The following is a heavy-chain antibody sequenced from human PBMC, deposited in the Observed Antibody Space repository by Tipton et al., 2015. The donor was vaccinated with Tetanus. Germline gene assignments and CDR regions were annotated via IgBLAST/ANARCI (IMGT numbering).Heavy chain of an antibody. J-gene: IGHJ1*01. CDR3: AKDRPDYYDSPYEYFQH. V-gene: IGHV3-23*01. Sequence: SLRLSCAASGFTFSSYAMSWVRQAPGKGLEWVSAISGSGGSTYYADSVKGRFTISRDNSKNTLYLQMNSLRAEDTAVYYCAKDRPDYYDSPYEYFQHWGQGTLVTVSS. CDR2: ISGSGGST. CDR1: GFTFSSYA. D-gene: IGHD3-22*01.